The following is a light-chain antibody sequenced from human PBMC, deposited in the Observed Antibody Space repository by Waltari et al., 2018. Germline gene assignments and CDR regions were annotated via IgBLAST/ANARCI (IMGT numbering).Light chain of an antibody. CDR2: WAS. V-gene: IGKV4-1*01. J-gene: IGKJ2*01. CDR3: QQYYSTPYT. CDR1: QSVLYSSNNKNY. Sequence: DIVMTQSPDSLPVSLGERATIHCKSSQSVLYSSNNKNYLAWYQQKPGQPPKLLIYWASTRESGFPDRFSGSGSGTDFTLTISSLQAEDVAVYYCQQYYSTPYTFGQGTKLEIK.